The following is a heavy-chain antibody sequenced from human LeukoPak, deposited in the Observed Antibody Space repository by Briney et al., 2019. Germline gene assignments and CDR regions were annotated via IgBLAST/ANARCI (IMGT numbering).Heavy chain of an antibody. D-gene: IGHD6-13*01. CDR2: INHSGST. J-gene: IGHJ4*02. CDR1: GGSFSGYY. V-gene: IGHV4-34*01. CDR3: AREREIAAAGTSVGY. Sequence: PSETLSLTCAVYGGSFSGYYWSWIRQPPGKGLEWIGEINHSGSTNYNPSLKSRVTISLDTSKNQFSLKLSSVTAADTAVYYCAREREIAAAGTSVGYWGQGALVTVSS.